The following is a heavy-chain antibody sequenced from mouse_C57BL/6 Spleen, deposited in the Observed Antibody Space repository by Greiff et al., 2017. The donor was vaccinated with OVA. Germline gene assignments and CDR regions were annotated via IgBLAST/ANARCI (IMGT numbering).Heavy chain of an antibody. J-gene: IGHJ4*01. CDR2: IWSGGST. Sequence: QVQLQQSGPGLVQPSQSLSITCTVSGFSLTSYGVHWVRQSPGKGLEWLGVIWSGGSTAYNAAFISRLSISKDNSKSQVFFKMNSLQADDTCIYYCASSITTVVATYYYAMDYWGQGTSVTVSS. CDR1: GFSLTSYG. CDR3: ASSITTVVATYYYAMDY. D-gene: IGHD1-1*01. V-gene: IGHV2-2*01.